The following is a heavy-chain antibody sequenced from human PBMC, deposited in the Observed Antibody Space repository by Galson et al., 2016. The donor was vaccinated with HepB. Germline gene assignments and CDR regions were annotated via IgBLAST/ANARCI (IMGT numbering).Heavy chain of an antibody. J-gene: IGHJ4*02. CDR1: GFTLTAYD. Sequence: SLRLSCAASGFTLTAYDMSWVRQVPGKGLEWVSAFSITGGTTYYADPVKGRFTVSRDSSKNTLYVQMNSLRAEDTAISYCARVHCGRYRCSSIDYWGQGTLVTVSS. CDR3: ARVHCGRYRCSSIDY. D-gene: IGHD2-21*01. CDR2: FSITGGTT. V-gene: IGHV3-23*01.